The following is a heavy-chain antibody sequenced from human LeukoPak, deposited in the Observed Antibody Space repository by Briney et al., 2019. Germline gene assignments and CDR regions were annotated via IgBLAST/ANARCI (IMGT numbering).Heavy chain of an antibody. CDR2: ISYDGSYK. Sequence: PGGSLRLSCAASGFTFSSYAIHWVRQAPGKGLEWVAIISYDGSYKYYADSAKGRFTISRDNSKNTLYLQMNSLRAEDTAVYYCARGDQLTTVLNDPFNIWGQGTKVTVS. J-gene: IGHJ3*02. CDR3: ARGDQLTTVLNDPFNI. D-gene: IGHD4-17*01. V-gene: IGHV3-30*04. CDR1: GFTFSSYA.